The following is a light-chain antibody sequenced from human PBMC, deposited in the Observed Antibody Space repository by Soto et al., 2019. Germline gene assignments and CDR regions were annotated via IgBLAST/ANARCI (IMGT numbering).Light chain of an antibody. V-gene: IGKV3-11*01. J-gene: IGKJ5*01. Sequence: EIVLTQSPATLALSPGERATLSCRASQSVRSFLAWYQQKPDQAPRLLLEDASKRATGIPARFSGSGSGTDFTLTIRSLEPEDFAVYSCKKRTKWPGTTVGQGTRLEIK. CDR2: DAS. CDR1: QSVRSF. CDR3: KKRTKWPGTT.